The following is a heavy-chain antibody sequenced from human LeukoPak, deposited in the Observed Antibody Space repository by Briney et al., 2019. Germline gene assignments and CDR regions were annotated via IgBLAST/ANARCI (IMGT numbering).Heavy chain of an antibody. D-gene: IGHD1-7*01. J-gene: IGHJ3*02. CDR2: IRYDGTAQ. V-gene: IGHV3-30*02. Sequence: NHGKDRLEQDPPTRLEWVAFIRYDGTAQYYADSVKGRFTISRDNSKNTLYLQVNSVRAEDTAVYYCARGNSNGFDIWGQGTMVTVSS. CDR1: NHG. CDR3: ARGNSNGFDI.